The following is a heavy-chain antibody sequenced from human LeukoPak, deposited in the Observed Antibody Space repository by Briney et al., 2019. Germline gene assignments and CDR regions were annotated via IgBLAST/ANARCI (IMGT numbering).Heavy chain of an antibody. J-gene: IGHJ6*03. D-gene: IGHD3-3*01. V-gene: IGHV3-7*01. Sequence: PGGSLRLSCAASGFTFSSYWMSWVRQAPGKGLEWVANIKKDGSEKYYVDSVKGRFTISRDNAKTSLYLQMSSLRAEDTAVYYCVREAYDDFWSGSWRYYYYMDVWGKGITVTVSS. CDR1: GFTFSSYW. CDR2: IKKDGSEK. CDR3: VREAYDDFWSGSWRYYYYMDV.